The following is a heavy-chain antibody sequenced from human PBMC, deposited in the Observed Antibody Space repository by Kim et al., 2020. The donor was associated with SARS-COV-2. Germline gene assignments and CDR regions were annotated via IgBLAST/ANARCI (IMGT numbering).Heavy chain of an antibody. Sequence: GGSLRLSCAASGFTFSSYAMSWVRQAPGKGLEWVSAISGSGGSTYYADSVKGRFTISRDNSKNTLYLQMNSLRAEDTAVYYCAKDALWFREYPTYYFDYWGQGTLVTVSS. J-gene: IGHJ4*02. D-gene: IGHD3-10*01. CDR3: AKDALWFREYPTYYFDY. V-gene: IGHV3-23*01. CDR1: GFTFSSYA. CDR2: ISGSGGST.